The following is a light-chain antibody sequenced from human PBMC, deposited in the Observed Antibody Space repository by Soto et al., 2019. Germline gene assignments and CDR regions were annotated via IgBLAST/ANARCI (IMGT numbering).Light chain of an antibody. Sequence: EIVLTQSPATPSLSPGERATLSCRASQSVSSYLAWYQQKPGQAPRLLIYDASNRATGIPARFSGGGSGTDFTLTISSLEPEDFAVYYWQQRSNWPPFTFGPGTKVDIK. V-gene: IGKV3-11*01. CDR1: QSVSSY. CDR3: QQRSNWPPFT. CDR2: DAS. J-gene: IGKJ3*01.